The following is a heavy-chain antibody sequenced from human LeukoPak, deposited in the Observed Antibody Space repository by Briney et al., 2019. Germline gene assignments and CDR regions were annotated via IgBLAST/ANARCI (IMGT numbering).Heavy chain of an antibody. CDR1: GFTFSSYA. V-gene: IGHV3-30*04. D-gene: IGHD4-17*01. CDR3: ARVGYGDYGYGYYYGMDV. CDR2: ISYDGSNK. J-gene: IGHJ6*04. Sequence: PGRSLRLSCAASGFTFSSYAMHWVRQAPGKGLEWVAVISYDGSNKYYAYSVKGRFTISRDNSKNTLYLQMNSLRAEDTAVYYCARVGYGDYGYGYYYGMDVWGKGTTVTVSS.